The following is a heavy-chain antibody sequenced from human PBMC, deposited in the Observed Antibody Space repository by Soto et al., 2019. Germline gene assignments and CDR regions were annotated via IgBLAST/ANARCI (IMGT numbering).Heavy chain of an antibody. CDR2: ISSDGSST. D-gene: IGHD3-22*01. Sequence: VGSLRLSCAASGFTFTNYFMHWVRQVPGKGLVWVSRISSDGSSTSYADSVKGRFTISRDNAKNTLYLQMNSLRAEDTAVYYCARYHYDSSGYYYLDYWGQGALITVSS. CDR1: GFTFTNYF. CDR3: ARYHYDSSGYYYLDY. J-gene: IGHJ4*02. V-gene: IGHV3-74*01.